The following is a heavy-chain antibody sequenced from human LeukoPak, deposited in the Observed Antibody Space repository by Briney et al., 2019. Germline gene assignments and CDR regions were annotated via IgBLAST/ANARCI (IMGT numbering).Heavy chain of an antibody. V-gene: IGHV4-59*01. CDR2: IYYSGST. D-gene: IGHD1-20*01. J-gene: IGHJ4*02. CDR1: GGSISSYY. Sequence: SETLSLTCTVSGGSISSYYWSWIRQPPGKGLEWIGYIYYSGSTNYNPSLKSRVTISVDTSKNQFSLKLSSVTAADTAVYYCARGGLNWNDQVNFDYWGQGTLATVSS. CDR3: ARGGLNWNDQVNFDY.